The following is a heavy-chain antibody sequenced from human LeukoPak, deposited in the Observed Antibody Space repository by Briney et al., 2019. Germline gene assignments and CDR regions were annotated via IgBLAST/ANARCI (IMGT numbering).Heavy chain of an antibody. J-gene: IGHJ4*02. CDR3: ARGNPGTAVAGSPRRYFDY. CDR2: INHSGST. Sequence: SETLSLTCTVSGGSISSSSYYWGWIRQPPGKGLEWIGEINHSGSTNYNPSLKSRVTISVDTSKNQFSLKLSSVTAADTAVYYCARGNPGTAVAGSPRRYFDYWGQGTLVTVSS. CDR1: GGSISSSSYY. D-gene: IGHD6-19*01. V-gene: IGHV4-39*07.